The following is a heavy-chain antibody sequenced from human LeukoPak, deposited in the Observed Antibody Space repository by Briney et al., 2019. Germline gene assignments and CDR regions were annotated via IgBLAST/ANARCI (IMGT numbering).Heavy chain of an antibody. CDR1: GFTFSDYY. CDR3: ARRDSSSWYGVDY. V-gene: IGHV3-11*01. J-gene: IGHJ4*02. D-gene: IGHD6-13*01. Sequence: GGSLRLSCAASGFTFSDYYMSWIRQALGKGLEWVSYISSSGRTIYYADSVKGRFTISRENAKNSLFLQMNSLRAEDTAVYYCARRDSSSWYGVDYWGQGTLVTVSS. CDR2: ISSSGRTI.